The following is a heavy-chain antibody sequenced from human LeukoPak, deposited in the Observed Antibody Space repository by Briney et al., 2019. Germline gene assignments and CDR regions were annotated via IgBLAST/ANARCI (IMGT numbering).Heavy chain of an antibody. Sequence: SQTLSLTCAISGDSVSSNSAAWSWIMQSPSRGLEWLGRTYYRSEWYTEYAVSVKSRITINPDTSKNQFSLQLNSVTPEDTAVYYCARGSYTSTWFWGQGTLVTVSS. J-gene: IGHJ4*02. CDR1: GDSVSSNSAA. V-gene: IGHV6-1*01. D-gene: IGHD6-13*01. CDR2: TYYRSEWYT. CDR3: ARGSYTSTWF.